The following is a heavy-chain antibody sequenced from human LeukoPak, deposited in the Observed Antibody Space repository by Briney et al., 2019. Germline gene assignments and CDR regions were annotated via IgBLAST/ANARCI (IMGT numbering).Heavy chain of an antibody. Sequence: SGGSLRLSCAASGYTFSIYWMHWVRQGPGKGLVCVSRINEYGNSTNYAESVRGRFTISRDNAKNTLYLQMNSLRAEAAAVYYCTTDTFGARDSWGQGTLVTVSS. V-gene: IGHV3-74*01. CDR1: GYTFSIYW. CDR3: TTDTFGARDS. CDR2: INEYGNST. D-gene: IGHD3-10*01. J-gene: IGHJ4*02.